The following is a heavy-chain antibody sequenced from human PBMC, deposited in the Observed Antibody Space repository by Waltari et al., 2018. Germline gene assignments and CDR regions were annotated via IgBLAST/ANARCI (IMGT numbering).Heavy chain of an antibody. Sequence: QVQLVQSGAEVKKPGSSVKVSCKASGGTFSSYAISWVRQAPGQGLEWMGRIIPIFGTANYAQKFQGRVTITADKSTSTAYMQLSSLRSEDTAVYYCARDRFTSIVLVVQSYGMDVWGQGTTVTVSS. V-gene: IGHV1-69*08. D-gene: IGHD2-8*02. CDR2: IIPIFGTA. CDR3: ARDRFTSIVLVVQSYGMDV. J-gene: IGHJ6*02. CDR1: GGTFSSYA.